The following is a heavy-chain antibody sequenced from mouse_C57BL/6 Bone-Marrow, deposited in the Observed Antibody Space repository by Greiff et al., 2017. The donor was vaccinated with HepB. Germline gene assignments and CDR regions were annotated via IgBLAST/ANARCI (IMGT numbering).Heavy chain of an antibody. CDR1: GYAFSSSW. Sequence: VQLQQSGPELVKPGASVKISCKASGYAFSSSWMNWVKQRPGKGLEWSGRIYPGDGDTNYNGKFKGKATLTADKSSSTAYLQLSSRTSEDSAVYFCARNLAWFADWGQGTLVTVSA. J-gene: IGHJ3*01. CDR3: ARNLAWFAD. V-gene: IGHV1-82*01. CDR2: IYPGDGDT.